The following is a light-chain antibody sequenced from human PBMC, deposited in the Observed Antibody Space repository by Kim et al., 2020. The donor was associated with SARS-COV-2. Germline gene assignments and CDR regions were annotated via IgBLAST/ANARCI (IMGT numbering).Light chain of an antibody. CDR3: VLYMGSGISV. CDR1: SGSVSTSYY. CDR2: STN. V-gene: IGLV8-61*01. Sequence: QTVVTQEPSFSVSPGGTVTLTCGLSSGSVSTSYYPSWYQHTPGQAPRTLIYSTNTRSSGVPDRFSGSILGNKAALTITEAQADDESDYYCVLYMGSGISVFGGGTQMNVL. J-gene: IGLJ2*01.